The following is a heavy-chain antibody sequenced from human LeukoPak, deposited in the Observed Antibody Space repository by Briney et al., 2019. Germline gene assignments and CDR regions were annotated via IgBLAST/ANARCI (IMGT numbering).Heavy chain of an antibody. Sequence: GGSLRLSCAASGSTFSSYWMSWVRQAPGTGLEWVANIKQDGSEKYYVDSVKGRFTISRDNAKSSLFLQMNSLRAEDTAVYYCARDYYASGSYYSGPVDYWGQGTLVTVSS. D-gene: IGHD3-10*01. CDR3: ARDYYASGSYYSGPVDY. CDR1: GSTFSSYW. V-gene: IGHV3-7*01. J-gene: IGHJ4*02. CDR2: IKQDGSEK.